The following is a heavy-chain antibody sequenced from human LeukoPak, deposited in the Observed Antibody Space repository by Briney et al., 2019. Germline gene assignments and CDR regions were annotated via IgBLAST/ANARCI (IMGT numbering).Heavy chain of an antibody. V-gene: IGHV1-24*01. CDR1: GYTLTELS. D-gene: IGHD3-10*01. CDR2: FDPEGGET. J-gene: IGHJ4*02. CDR3: AADLHGSGRPLFDY. Sequence: ASVKVSCKVSGYTLTELSMHWVRQAPGKGLEWMGGFDPEGGETIYAQKFQGRVTMTEDTSTDTAYMELSSLRSEDTAVYYCAADLHGSGRPLFDYWGQGTLVTVSS.